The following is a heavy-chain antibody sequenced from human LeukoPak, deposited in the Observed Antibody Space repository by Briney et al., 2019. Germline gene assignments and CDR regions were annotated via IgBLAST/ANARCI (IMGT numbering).Heavy chain of an antibody. D-gene: IGHD2-21*02. J-gene: IGHJ4*02. CDR2: ISGSGGST. CDR1: GFTFSSYA. Sequence: PGGSMRLSCAASGFTFSSYAMSWVRQAPGKGLEWVSAISGSGGSTYYADSVKGRFTISRDNSKNTLYLQMNSLRAEDTAVYYCAKGRRGVTCNFDYWGQGTLVTVSS. CDR3: AKGRRGVTCNFDY. V-gene: IGHV3-23*01.